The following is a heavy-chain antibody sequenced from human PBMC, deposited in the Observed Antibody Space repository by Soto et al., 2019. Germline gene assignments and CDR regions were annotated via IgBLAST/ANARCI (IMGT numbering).Heavy chain of an antibody. CDR3: ARHNIEGGYRYFDN. CDR2: ISYGGST. V-gene: IGHV4-59*08. Sequence: PSETLSLTCTVSGGSINSYYWSWIRQPPGKGMEWIGYISYGGSTNYNPSLKSRVAISVDTSKNQFSLRPPSVTAADTAVYYCARHNIEGGYRYFDNWGQGTLVTVSS. CDR1: GGSINSYY. J-gene: IGHJ4*02. D-gene: IGHD1-26*01.